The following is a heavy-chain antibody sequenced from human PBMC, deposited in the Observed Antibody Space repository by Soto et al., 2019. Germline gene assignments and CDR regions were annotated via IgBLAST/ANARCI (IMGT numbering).Heavy chain of an antibody. V-gene: IGHV5-51*01. D-gene: IGHD6-19*01. CDR1: GYSLRNSW. CDR3: ARHDAYSSSDF. CDR2: IYTGDSDS. J-gene: IGHJ4*02. Sequence: SLEISCKGSGYSLRNSWNARVRKMPRKGLEWLGIIYTGDSDSRYSPSFQGQVSSSADKSINTAYLYWSSLKASDTAMYYCARHDAYSSSDFWGQGTLVTVSS.